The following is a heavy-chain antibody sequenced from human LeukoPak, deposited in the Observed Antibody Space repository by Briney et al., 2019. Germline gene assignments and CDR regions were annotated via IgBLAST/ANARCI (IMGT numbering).Heavy chain of an antibody. CDR2: INPNSGGT. CDR3: ARDRIRGYDY. J-gene: IGHJ4*02. Sequence: GASVKVSCKASGYTFTGYYIHWVRQAPGQGLEWMGWINPNSGGTNYAQKFQGRVTMTRDTSISTAYMELSRLTSDDTAVYYCARDRIRGYDYWGQGSLVTVSS. V-gene: IGHV1-2*02. CDR1: GYTFTGYY. D-gene: IGHD3-10*01.